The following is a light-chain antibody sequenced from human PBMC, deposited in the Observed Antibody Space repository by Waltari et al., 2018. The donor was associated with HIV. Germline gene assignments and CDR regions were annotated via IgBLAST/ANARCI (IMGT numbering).Light chain of an antibody. Sequence: SYELTQPPSVSVYPGPTATIPCSGDKLGDRYVCWYQQKPGQSPVLVIHEDSKRPSGIPERFSGSNSGNTATLTISGTQATDEADYYCQAWDRATVVFGGGTKVTVL. CDR3: QAWDRATVV. CDR1: KLGDRY. CDR2: EDS. J-gene: IGLJ2*01. V-gene: IGLV3-1*01.